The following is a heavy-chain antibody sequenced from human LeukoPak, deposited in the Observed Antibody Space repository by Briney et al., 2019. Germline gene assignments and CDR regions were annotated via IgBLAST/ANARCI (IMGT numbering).Heavy chain of an antibody. J-gene: IGHJ1*01. CDR2: ISTDTGNP. V-gene: IGHV7-4-1*02. Sequence: ASVKVSCTTSGYTFTVYAINWVRQAPGQGLEWMGWISTDTGNPTHVQDFTGRFVFSLDTSVTTAYLQISSLKAEDTAVYYCARRGKSFDFWGQGTLVTVSS. CDR1: GYTFTVYA. D-gene: IGHD3-3*01. CDR3: ARRGKSFDF.